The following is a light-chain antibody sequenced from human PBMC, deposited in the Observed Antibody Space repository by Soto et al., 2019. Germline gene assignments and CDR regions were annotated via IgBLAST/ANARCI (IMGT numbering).Light chain of an antibody. Sequence: DIQMTQSPSTLSASVGDRVTITCRASQSISVWLAWYQQKAGKAPRLLIYDTSNLEDGVPSTFSGSGSGTDFTLTVSSLQPDDSATYYCQQYNTYPWTFGQGTKVDIK. CDR1: QSISVW. J-gene: IGKJ1*01. CDR2: DTS. V-gene: IGKV1-5*01. CDR3: QQYNTYPWT.